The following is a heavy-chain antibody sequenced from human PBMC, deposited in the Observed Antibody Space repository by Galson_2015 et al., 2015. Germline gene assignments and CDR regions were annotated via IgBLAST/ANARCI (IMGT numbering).Heavy chain of an antibody. CDR3: ARDLGYCSGTSCYSVGAFDI. J-gene: IGHJ3*02. Sequence: SLRLSCAASGFAFSNYSMSWVRQAPGTGPEWISYITSRRSTIYYSDSVKGRFSISRDTAKHSLYLAMKSLRDEDTALYYCARDLGYCSGTSCYSVGAFDIWGQGTMVTVPS. CDR2: ITSRRSTI. V-gene: IGHV3-48*02. D-gene: IGHD2-15*01. CDR1: GFAFSNYS.